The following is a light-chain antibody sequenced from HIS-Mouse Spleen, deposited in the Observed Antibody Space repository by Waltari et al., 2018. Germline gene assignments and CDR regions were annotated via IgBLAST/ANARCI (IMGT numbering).Light chain of an antibody. CDR2: SNK. V-gene: IGLV1-44*01. Sequence: QSVLTQPPSASGTPGQRVTISCSGSSSNSGSNTVNWYQQLPGTAPKLLIYSNKQRPSGVPDRFSGSKSGTSASLAISGLQSEDEADYYCAAWDDSLNGLYVFGTGTKVTVL. CDR3: AAWDDSLNGLYV. J-gene: IGLJ1*01. CDR1: SSNSGSNT.